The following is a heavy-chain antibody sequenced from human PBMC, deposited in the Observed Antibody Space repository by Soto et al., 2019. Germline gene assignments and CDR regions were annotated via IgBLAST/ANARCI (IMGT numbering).Heavy chain of an antibody. CDR2: VIPLFDTA. D-gene: IGHD5-18*01. V-gene: IGHV1-69*01. CDR3: ATGGHNDGYNFYHGMDV. CDR1: GGIFTNNA. Sequence: QVQVVQSGAEVKKPGSSVKVSCKVSGGIFTNNAISWVRQAPGQGLEWLGGVIPLFDTAYYAQIFRGRLRIAADGATTTAYMDLSGLTSADTDVYFCATGGHNDGYNFYHGMDVWGQGTTVTVSS. J-gene: IGHJ6*02.